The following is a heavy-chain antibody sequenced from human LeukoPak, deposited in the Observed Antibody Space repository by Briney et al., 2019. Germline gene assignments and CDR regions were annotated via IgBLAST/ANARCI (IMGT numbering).Heavy chain of an antibody. CDR1: GYTFTGYY. CDR3: ARDLGFDSSGYYY. V-gene: IGHV1-2*02. J-gene: IGHJ4*02. D-gene: IGHD3-22*01. Sequence: ASVKVSCKASGYTFTGYYMHWVRQAPGQGLEWMGWINPNSGGTNYAQKFQGRVTMTRDTSISTAYMELSRLRSDDTAVYHCARDLGFDSSGYYYWGQGTLVTVSS. CDR2: INPNSGGT.